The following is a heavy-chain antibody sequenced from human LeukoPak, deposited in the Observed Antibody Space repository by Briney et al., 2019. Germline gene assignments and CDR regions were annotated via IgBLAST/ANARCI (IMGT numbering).Heavy chain of an antibody. V-gene: IGHV3-7*05. CDR1: GFTLSSSW. Sequence: GGSLRLSCVVSGFTLSSSWMSWVRQAPGKGLEWLANIKHDGSEKFYVDSVKGRFTISRDNARNSLYLQMDSLRADDTAVYYCTRDRYGDWGQGTPVTVSS. D-gene: IGHD5-18*01. J-gene: IGHJ4*02. CDR2: IKHDGSEK. CDR3: TRDRYGD.